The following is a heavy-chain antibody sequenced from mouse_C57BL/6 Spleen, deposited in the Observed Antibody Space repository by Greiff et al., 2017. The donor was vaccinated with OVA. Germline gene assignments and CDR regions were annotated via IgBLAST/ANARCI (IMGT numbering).Heavy chain of an antibody. V-gene: IGHV1-15*01. D-gene: IGHD4-1*01. Sequence: QVQLQQSGAELVRPGASVTLSCKASGYTFTDYEMHWVKQTPVHGLEWIGAIDPETGGTAYNQKFKGKAILTADKSSSTAYMELRSLTSEDSAVYYCTRSPTHWDYFDYWGQGTTLTVSS. CDR2: IDPETGGT. CDR3: TRSPTHWDYFDY. J-gene: IGHJ2*01. CDR1: GYTFTDYE.